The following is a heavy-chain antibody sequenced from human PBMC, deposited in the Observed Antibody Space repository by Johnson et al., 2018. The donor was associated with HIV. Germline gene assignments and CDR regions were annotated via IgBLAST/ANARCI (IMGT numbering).Heavy chain of an antibody. CDR2: ISSNGGST. V-gene: IGHV3-64*01. CDR1: GFTFSSYA. CDR3: ARDWNNWNYGVPDAFDI. D-gene: IGHD1-7*01. Sequence: MQLVESGGGLVQPGGSLRLSCAASGFTFSSYAMHWVRQAPGKGLEYVSAISSNGGSTYYANSVKGRFTISRDNSKNTLYLQMGSLRAEDMAVYYCARDWNNWNYGVPDAFDIWGQGTMVTVSS. J-gene: IGHJ3*02.